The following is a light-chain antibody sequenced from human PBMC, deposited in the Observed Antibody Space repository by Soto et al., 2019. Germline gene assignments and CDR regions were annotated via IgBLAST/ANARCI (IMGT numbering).Light chain of an antibody. CDR2: GAS. V-gene: IGKV3-15*01. J-gene: IGKJ5*01. CDR3: QQYNTWPRT. CDR1: QSVSSN. Sequence: ASQSVSSNLAWYRQRPGQAPRLLIYGASIRAAGIPARFSGSGSGTEYTLTLRTLHSDDSALPNCQQYNTWPRTFAEGTRLEIK.